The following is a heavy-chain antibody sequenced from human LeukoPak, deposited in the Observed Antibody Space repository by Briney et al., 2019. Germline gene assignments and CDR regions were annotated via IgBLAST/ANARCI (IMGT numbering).Heavy chain of an antibody. V-gene: IGHV4-59*01. Sequence: SETLSLTCTVSGGSISSDYWSWIRQSPGKGLEWIGYIYYSGTTSYNPSLKSRVTISLDTSKNQFSLKLSSVTAADTAVYYCARGANWGSPDYWGQGTLVAVSS. D-gene: IGHD7-27*01. J-gene: IGHJ4*02. CDR3: ARGANWGSPDY. CDR2: IYYSGTT. CDR1: GGSISSDY.